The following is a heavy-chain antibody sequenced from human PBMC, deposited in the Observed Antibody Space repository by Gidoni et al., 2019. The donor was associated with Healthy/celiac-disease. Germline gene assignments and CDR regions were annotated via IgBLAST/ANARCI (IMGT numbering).Heavy chain of an antibody. V-gene: IGHV4-31*03. CDR1: GGSISSGGYY. D-gene: IGHD3-22*01. CDR3: ARFLSALNYYDSSTFDY. J-gene: IGHJ4*02. CDR2: TYYSGGT. Sequence: QVQLQESGPGLVKPSQTLSLTCTVSGGSISSGGYYWSWIRKHPGKGLEWIGYTYYSGGTYYNPSLKSRVTISVDTSKNQFSLKLSSVTAADTAVYYCARFLSALNYYDSSTFDYWGQGTLVTVSS.